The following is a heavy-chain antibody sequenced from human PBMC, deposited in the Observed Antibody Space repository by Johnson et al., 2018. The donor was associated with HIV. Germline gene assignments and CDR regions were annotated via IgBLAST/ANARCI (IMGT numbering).Heavy chain of an antibody. Sequence: VQLVESGGRLVQPGGSLGLSCATSGFTFSNYWMTWVRQAPGKGLEWVSVIYSGGNTYYADSVKGRFTIYIDNSKNTLYLQMNSLRAEDTAVYHCASTGGAFDIWGQGTMVTVSS. J-gene: IGHJ3*02. CDR2: IYSGGNT. CDR3: ASTGGAFDI. D-gene: IGHD7-27*01. V-gene: IGHV3-66*01. CDR1: GFTFSNYW.